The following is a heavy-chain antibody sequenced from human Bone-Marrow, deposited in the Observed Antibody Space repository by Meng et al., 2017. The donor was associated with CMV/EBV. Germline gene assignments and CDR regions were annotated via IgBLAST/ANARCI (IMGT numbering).Heavy chain of an antibody. CDR1: GYTFTSYD. V-gene: IGHV1-46*01. Sequence: ASVKVSCKASGYTFTSYDINWVRQATGQGLEWMGIINPSGGSTSYAQKFQGRVTMTRDTSTSTVYMELRSLRSDDTAVYYCARGLTYYDILTLDYWGQGTLVTVSS. CDR3: ARGLTYYDILTLDY. D-gene: IGHD3-9*01. J-gene: IGHJ4*02. CDR2: INPSGGST.